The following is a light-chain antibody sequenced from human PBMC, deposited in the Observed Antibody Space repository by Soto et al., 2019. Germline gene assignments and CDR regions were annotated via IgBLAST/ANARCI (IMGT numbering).Light chain of an antibody. V-gene: IGKV3-20*01. CDR2: GAS. J-gene: IGKJ2*01. CDR1: QSVSRY. CDR3: LQYGSSPYT. Sequence: EIVLTQSPDILSLSPGERATLSCRASQSVSRYLNWFQQKPVQAPRLLIYGASSRATGIPDRFSGSGSGTDFTLTISRLEPEDFAVFYCLQYGSSPYTFGPGTKLEI.